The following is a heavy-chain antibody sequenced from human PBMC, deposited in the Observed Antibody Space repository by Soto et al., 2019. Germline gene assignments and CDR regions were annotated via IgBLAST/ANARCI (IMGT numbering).Heavy chain of an antibody. CDR2: IYYSGST. V-gene: IGHV4-59*01. CDR1: GGSISRYY. J-gene: IGHJ4*02. Sequence: SETLSLTCTVSGGSISRYYWSWIRQPPGKGLEWIGYIYYSGSTNYNPSLKSRVTISVDTSKNQFSLKLSSVTAADTAVYYCASHRGYGDAPFDYWGQGTLVTVSS. CDR3: ASHRGYGDAPFDY. D-gene: IGHD4-17*01.